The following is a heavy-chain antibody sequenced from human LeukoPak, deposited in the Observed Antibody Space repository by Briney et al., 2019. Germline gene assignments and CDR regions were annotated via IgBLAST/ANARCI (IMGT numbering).Heavy chain of an antibody. CDR2: IRYDGSNK. Sequence: GGSVRHSCAASGFTFSSYGMHWVRQSPGKGLEWVAFIRYDGSNKYYADSVKGRFTISRDNSKNTLYLQMNSLRAEDTAVCYCAKDAYGSGSTQDYWGQGTLVTVSS. V-gene: IGHV3-30*02. CDR1: GFTFSSYG. J-gene: IGHJ4*02. CDR3: AKDAYGSGSTQDY. D-gene: IGHD3-10*01.